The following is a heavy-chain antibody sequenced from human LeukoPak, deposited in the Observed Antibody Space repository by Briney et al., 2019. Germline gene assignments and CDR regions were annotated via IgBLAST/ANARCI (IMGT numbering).Heavy chain of an antibody. D-gene: IGHD2-15*01. CDR3: ARDLYCSGGSCYLSAFDY. CDR2: ISAYNGNT. CDR1: GYTFTSYG. J-gene: IGHJ4*02. V-gene: IGHV1-18*01. Sequence: GASVKVSCKASGYTFTSYGISWVRQAPGQGLEWMGWISAYNGNTNYAQKLQGRVTMTTDTSTSTAYMELRSLRSDDTAVYYCARDLYCSGGSCYLSAFDYWGQGTLVTVSS.